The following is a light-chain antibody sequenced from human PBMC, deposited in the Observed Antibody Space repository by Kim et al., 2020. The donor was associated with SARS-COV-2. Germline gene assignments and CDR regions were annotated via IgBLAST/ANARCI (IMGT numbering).Light chain of an antibody. CDR2: SSS. J-gene: IGKJ4*01. CDR3: QQYGRY. CDR1: QNIDSKY. Sequence: EIVLTQSPGTLSLSPGEGATLSCRASQNIDSKYIAWYQQRPGQTPRLLLYSSSNRATGIPDRFSGSGSGTDFTLSISRLEPDDFAVYYCQQYGRYFGGGTQVDLK. V-gene: IGKV3-20*01.